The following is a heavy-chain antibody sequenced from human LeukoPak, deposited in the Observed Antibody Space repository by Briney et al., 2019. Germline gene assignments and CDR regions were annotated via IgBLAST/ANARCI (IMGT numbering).Heavy chain of an antibody. Sequence: GGSLRLSCAASGFTFSSYAMHWVRQAPGKGLEYVSAISSNGGSTYYANSVKGRFTISRDNSKNTLYLQMGSLRAEDMAVYYCPRAYYFGTVMDVWGQGTTVTVSS. CDR1: GFTFSSYA. CDR2: ISSNGGST. CDR3: PRAYYFGTVMDV. V-gene: IGHV3-64*01. J-gene: IGHJ6*02. D-gene: IGHD3-10*01.